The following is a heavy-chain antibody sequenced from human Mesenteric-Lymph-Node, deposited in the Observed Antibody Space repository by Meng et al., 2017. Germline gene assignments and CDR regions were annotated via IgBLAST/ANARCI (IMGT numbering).Heavy chain of an antibody. CDR2: IWYDGSNK. J-gene: IGHJ4*02. CDR3: AREVSGYSSSWYYWLIDY. Sequence: GGSLRLSCAASGFTFSSYAMHWVRQAPGKGLEWVAVIWYDGSNKYYADSVKGRFTISRDNSKNTLYLQMNSLRAEDTAVYYCAREVSGYSSSWYYWLIDYWGQGTLVTVSS. V-gene: IGHV3-30*07. D-gene: IGHD6-13*01. CDR1: GFTFSSYA.